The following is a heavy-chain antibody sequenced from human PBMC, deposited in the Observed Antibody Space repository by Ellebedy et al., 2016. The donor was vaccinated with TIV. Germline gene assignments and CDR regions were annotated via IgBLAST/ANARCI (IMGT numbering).Heavy chain of an antibody. CDR2: IYYSGST. D-gene: IGHD5-12*01. V-gene: IGHV4-61*01. Sequence: SETLSLTXTVSGGSVSSGSYYWSWIRQPPGKGLEWIGYIYYSGSTNYNPSLKSRVTISVDTSKNQFSLKLSSVTAADTAVYYCVARLHWYFDLWGRGTLVTVSS. CDR3: VARLHWYFDL. J-gene: IGHJ2*01. CDR1: GGSVSSGSYY.